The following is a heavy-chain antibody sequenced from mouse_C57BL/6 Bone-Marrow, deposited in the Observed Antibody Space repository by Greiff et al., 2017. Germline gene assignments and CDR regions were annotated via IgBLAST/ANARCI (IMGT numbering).Heavy chain of an antibody. Sequence: VQLVESGAELVRPGASVKLSCKASGYTFTDYYINWVKQRPGQGLEWIAIIYPGSGNTYYNEKFKGKGTLTAEKDSSTAYMQLSSLTSEDSAVYFCAREYSGRGHVDYCGRGTTLTVSA. CDR2: IYPGSGNT. V-gene: IGHV1-76*01. CDR1: GYTFTDYY. CDR3: AREYSGRGHVDY. D-gene: IGHD1-1*01. J-gene: IGHJ2*01.